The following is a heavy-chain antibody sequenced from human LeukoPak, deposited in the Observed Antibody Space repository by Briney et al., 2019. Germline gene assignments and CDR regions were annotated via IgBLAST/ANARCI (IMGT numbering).Heavy chain of an antibody. Sequence: KPSETLSLTCTVSGGPITRSAYYWVWVRQSPRRGLEWLGSIYSNGDTYYNPSFESRVTIAIETSKNQFSLKMTSVTAADTAAYYCTSRGFRLPLDAFDVWGQGTRVAVSS. CDR1: GGPITRSAYY. CDR2: IYSNGDT. J-gene: IGHJ3*01. CDR3: TSRGFRLPLDAFDV. D-gene: IGHD5-24*01. V-gene: IGHV4-39*01.